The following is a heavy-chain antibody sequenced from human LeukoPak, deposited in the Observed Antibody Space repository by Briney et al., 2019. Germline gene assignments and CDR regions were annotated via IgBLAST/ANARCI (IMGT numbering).Heavy chain of an antibody. CDR1: GFTFSSYA. D-gene: IGHD4/OR15-4a*01. Sequence: GGSLRPSCAASGFTFSSYAMHWVRQAPGKGLEYVSAISSSGGSTYYANSVKGRFTISRDNSKNTLYLQMGSLRAEDMAVYYCARARGYGGLHDAFDIWGQGTMVTVSS. CDR3: ARARGYGGLHDAFDI. J-gene: IGHJ3*02. CDR2: ISSSGGST. V-gene: IGHV3-64*01.